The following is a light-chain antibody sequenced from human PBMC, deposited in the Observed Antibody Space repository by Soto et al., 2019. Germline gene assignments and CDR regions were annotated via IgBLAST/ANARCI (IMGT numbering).Light chain of an antibody. CDR3: SSYSISSTLHYV. CDR2: EVS. J-gene: IGLJ1*01. CDR1: SSDVGKYDY. V-gene: IGLV2-8*01. Sequence: QSVLTQPPSASGSPGQSVTISCTGTSSDVGKYDYVSWFQHHPGKAPKLIIYEVSKRPSGVPDRFSGSKSGSTASLTVSGLQTEDEADYYCSSYSISSTLHYVFGTGTKVTVL.